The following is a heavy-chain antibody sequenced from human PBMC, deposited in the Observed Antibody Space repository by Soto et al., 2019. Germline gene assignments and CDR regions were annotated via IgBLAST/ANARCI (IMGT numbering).Heavy chain of an antibody. CDR1: GGTFSSYA. Sequence: QVQLVQSGAEVKKPGSSVKVSCKASGGTFSSYAISWVRQAPGQGLEWMGGIIPIFGTANYAQKFQGRVTITADESTSTVYMELSSLRSEDTAVYYCARVDHYYGSGRYYGMDVWGQGTTVTVSS. J-gene: IGHJ6*02. V-gene: IGHV1-69*01. CDR3: ARVDHYYGSGRYYGMDV. CDR2: IIPIFGTA. D-gene: IGHD3-10*01.